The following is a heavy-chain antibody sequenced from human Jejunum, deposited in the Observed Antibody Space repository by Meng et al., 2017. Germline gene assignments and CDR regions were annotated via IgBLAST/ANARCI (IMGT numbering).Heavy chain of an antibody. CDR2: IYQTGST. CDR1: VGSFSECNW. J-gene: IGHJ5*02. Sequence: QGQLLVSGPGRGSPSGALSLNCAVSVGSFSECNWWSWVRQPPWKELEWIGEIYQTGSTNYNPSLKSRVTMSLDKSKNQFFLDLTSVTAADTAVYYCARDLLGPAIAVSGYFDPWGQGTLVTVSS. CDR3: ARDLLGPAIAVSGYFDP. V-gene: IGHV4-4*02. D-gene: IGHD5-12*01.